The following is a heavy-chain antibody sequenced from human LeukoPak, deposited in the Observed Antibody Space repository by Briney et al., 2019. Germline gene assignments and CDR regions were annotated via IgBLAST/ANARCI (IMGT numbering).Heavy chain of an antibody. CDR1: GFTFSSYA. V-gene: IGHV3-23*01. J-gene: IGHJ6*02. CDR2: ISGSGGST. Sequence: GGSLRLSCAASGFTFSSYAMSWVRQAPGKGLEWVSAISGSGGSTYYADSVKGRFTISRDNSKNTLYLQMNSLRAEDTAVYYCASHPDYYDSSGYFYYYGVDVWGQGTTVTVSS. D-gene: IGHD3-22*01. CDR3: ASHPDYYDSSGYFYYYGVDV.